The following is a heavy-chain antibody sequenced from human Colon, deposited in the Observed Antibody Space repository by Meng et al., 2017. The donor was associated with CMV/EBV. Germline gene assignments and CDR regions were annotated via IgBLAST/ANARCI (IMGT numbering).Heavy chain of an antibody. V-gene: IGHV1-2*02. CDR3: ASLSGGDFDY. Sequence: VLLVRSGAGVKKPGASWKFSAKASGYTFTGYFMYGVRQAPGQGLEWLGVINPITGGTNYAQKFQGRVTMTRDTSMNTAYMELSRLRSDDTAVYYCASLSGGDFDYWGQGTLVTVSS. D-gene: IGHD1-26*01. J-gene: IGHJ4*02. CDR2: INPITGGT. CDR1: GYTFTGYF.